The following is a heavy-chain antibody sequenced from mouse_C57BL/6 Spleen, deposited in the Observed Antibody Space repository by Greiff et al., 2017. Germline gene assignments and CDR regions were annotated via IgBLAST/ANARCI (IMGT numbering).Heavy chain of an antibody. J-gene: IGHJ1*03. Sequence: QVQLQQPGAELVKPGASVKLSCKASGYTFTSYWMNWVKQRPGRGLEWIGRIDPNSGGTKYNEKFKSKATLTVDKPSSPAYMQLCPLTSEYSAVYYCASSYVSHWYFDVWGTGTSVTVSS. CDR3: ASSYVSHWYFDV. CDR1: GYTFTSYW. CDR2: IDPNSGGT. D-gene: IGHD6-1*01. V-gene: IGHV1-72*01.